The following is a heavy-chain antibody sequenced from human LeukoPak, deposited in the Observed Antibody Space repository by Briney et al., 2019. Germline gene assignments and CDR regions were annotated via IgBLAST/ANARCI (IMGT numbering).Heavy chain of an antibody. CDR3: AGRRSGTSSEFDP. CDR2: IYYSGST. J-gene: IGHJ5*02. Sequence: TTSETLSLTCTVSGGSISSYYWSWIRQPPGKGLEWIGYIYYSGSTNYNPSLKSRVTISVDTSKNQFSLKLSSVTAADTAVYYCAGRRSGTSSEFDPWGQGTLVTVSS. V-gene: IGHV4-59*08. CDR1: GGSISSYY. D-gene: IGHD6-6*01.